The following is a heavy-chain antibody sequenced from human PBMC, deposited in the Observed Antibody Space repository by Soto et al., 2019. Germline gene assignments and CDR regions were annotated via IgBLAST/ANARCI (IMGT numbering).Heavy chain of an antibody. CDR1: GFTFSSYW. V-gene: IGHV3-74*01. J-gene: IGHJ6*02. CDR2: IHSDGSST. CDR3: ARGRGSDFWSGYYYYYYGLDV. D-gene: IGHD3-3*01. Sequence: EVQLVESGGGLVQPGGSLRLSCAASGFTFSSYWMHWVRQAPGKGLVWVSRIHSDGSSTTYADYVKGRFTISRDNAKNTLYMQMNSLRAEDTAVYYWARGRGSDFWSGYYYYYYGLDVWGQGTTVTVSS.